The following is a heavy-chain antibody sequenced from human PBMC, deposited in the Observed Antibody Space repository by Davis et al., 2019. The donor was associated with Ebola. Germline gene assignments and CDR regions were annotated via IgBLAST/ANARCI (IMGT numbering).Heavy chain of an antibody. V-gene: IGHV1-8*01. CDR3: ARGGMGSHDTYYGLDV. Sequence: ASVKVSCKATGYTFTSYDVNWVRQATGQGLEWMGWINPYSASTGYAQNFRGRVTMTRNTSISTAFLEVSSLRSEDTAVYFCARGGMGSHDTYYGLDVWGQGTTVIVSS. D-gene: IGHD3-10*01. CDR2: INPYSAST. CDR1: GYTFTSYD. J-gene: IGHJ6*02.